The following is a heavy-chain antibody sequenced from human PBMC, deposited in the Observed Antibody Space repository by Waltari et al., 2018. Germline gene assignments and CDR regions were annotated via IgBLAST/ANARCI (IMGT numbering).Heavy chain of an antibody. CDR2: INHSGST. J-gene: IGHJ3*02. V-gene: IGHV4-34*01. CDR3: AGVAAAGTGVVI. CDR1: GGSFSGYY. D-gene: IGHD6-13*01. Sequence: QVQLQQWGAGLLKPSETLSLTCAVYGGSFSGYYWSWIRQPPGKGLEWIGEINHSGSTNYTPSLKSRVTISVDTSKNQFSLKLSSVTAADTAVYYCAGVAAAGTGVVIWGQGTMVTVSS.